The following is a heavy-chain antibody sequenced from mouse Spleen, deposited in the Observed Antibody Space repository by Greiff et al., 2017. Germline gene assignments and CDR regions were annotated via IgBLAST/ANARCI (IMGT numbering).Heavy chain of an antibody. J-gene: IGHJ2*01. V-gene: IGHV5-6-2*01. D-gene: IGHD2-1*01. Sequence: EVQLVESGGGLVKPGGSLKLSCAASGFTFSSYYMSWVRQTPEKRLELVAAINSNGGSTYYPDTVKGRFTISRDNAKNTLYLQMSSLKSEDTALYYCARHWDYGNFDYWGQGTTLTVSS. CDR3: ARHWDYGNFDY. CDR1: GFTFSSYY. CDR2: INSNGGST.